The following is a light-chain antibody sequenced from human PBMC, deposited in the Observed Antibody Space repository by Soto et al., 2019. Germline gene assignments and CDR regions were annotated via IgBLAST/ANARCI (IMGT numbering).Light chain of an antibody. CDR2: GAS. CDR3: QQYNNWPRT. CDR1: QSVSNNY. Sequence: EIVLTQSPGTLSLSPGERATLSCRASQSVSNNYLAWYQQKPGQAPRLLIYGASNRATGIPDRFSGSGSGKDFTLTISSLQSEDFAVYYCQQYNNWPRTFGQGTNVDIK. V-gene: IGKV3-20*01. J-gene: IGKJ1*01.